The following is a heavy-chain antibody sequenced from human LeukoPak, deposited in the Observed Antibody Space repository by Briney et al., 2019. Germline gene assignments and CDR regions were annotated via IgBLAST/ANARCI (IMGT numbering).Heavy chain of an antibody. V-gene: IGHV3-48*01. J-gene: IGHJ4*02. CDR3: ARGVPTGIDYFDY. CDR1: GFTFSSYS. Sequence: PGGSLRLSCAASGFTFSSYSMNWVRQAPGKGLEWVSYISSSSSTIYYADSVKGRFTISRDNAKNSLYLQMHSLRAEDTAVYYCARGVPTGIDYFDYWGQGTLVTVSS. D-gene: IGHD1-1*01. CDR2: ISSSSSTI.